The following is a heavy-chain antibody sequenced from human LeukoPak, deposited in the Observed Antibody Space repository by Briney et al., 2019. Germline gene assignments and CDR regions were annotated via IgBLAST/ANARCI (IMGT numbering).Heavy chain of an antibody. CDR3: ARDCSSTSCWFDP. Sequence: ASVKVSCKASGGTFSSYAISWVRQAPGQGLEWMGGIIPIFGTANYAQKFQGRVTITADESTSTAYMELSSLRSEDTAVYYCARDCSSTSCWFDPWGQGTLVTVSS. J-gene: IGHJ5*02. CDR1: GGTFSSYA. CDR2: IIPIFGTA. D-gene: IGHD2-2*01. V-gene: IGHV1-69*13.